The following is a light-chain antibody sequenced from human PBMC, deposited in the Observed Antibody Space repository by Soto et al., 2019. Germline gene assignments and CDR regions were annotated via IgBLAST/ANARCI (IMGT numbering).Light chain of an antibody. J-gene: IGLJ1*01. CDR1: SSDVGGYNY. Sequence: QSALTQPASVSGSPGQSITISCTGPSSDVGGYNYVSWYQHHPGKAPKLIIYEVSNRPSGVSTRFSGSKSGNTASLTISGLQAEDEAEYYCNSYTSKSTGVFGTGTKLTVL. V-gene: IGLV2-14*01. CDR2: EVS. CDR3: NSYTSKSTGV.